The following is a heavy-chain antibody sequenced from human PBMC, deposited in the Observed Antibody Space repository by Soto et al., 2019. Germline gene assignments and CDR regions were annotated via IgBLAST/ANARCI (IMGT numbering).Heavy chain of an antibody. CDR3: ADSWLPTSY. J-gene: IGHJ4*02. V-gene: IGHV3-21*01. D-gene: IGHD5-12*01. CDR1: GFTFRTYT. Sequence: PGGSLRLSCISSGFTFRTYTINWVRQAPGKGLEWVSGIRGFSPYTFYAESVKGRFTISRDNAKNSLYLQMNSLRADDTAVYYCADSWLPTSYSCRVTLVTLCS. CDR2: IRGFSPYT.